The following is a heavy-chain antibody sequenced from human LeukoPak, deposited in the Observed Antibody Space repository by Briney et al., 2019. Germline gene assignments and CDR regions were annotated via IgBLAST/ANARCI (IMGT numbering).Heavy chain of an antibody. Sequence: GGSPRLSCAASRFTFSSYAMHWVRQAPGKGLEWVAVISYDGSNKYYADSVKGRFTISRDNSKNTLYLQMNSLRAEDTAVYYCARGVAAAAENWGQGTLVTVSS. CDR2: ISYDGSNK. CDR1: RFTFSSYA. V-gene: IGHV3-30-3*01. CDR3: ARGVAAAAEN. J-gene: IGHJ4*02. D-gene: IGHD6-13*01.